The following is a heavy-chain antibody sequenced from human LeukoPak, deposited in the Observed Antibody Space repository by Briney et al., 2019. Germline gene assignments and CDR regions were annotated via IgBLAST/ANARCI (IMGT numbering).Heavy chain of an antibody. CDR1: GFTFSSYG. Sequence: PGGSLRLSCAASGFTFSSYGMHWVRQAPGKGLEWVAVIWCDGSNKYYADSVKGRFTISRDNSKNTLYLQMNSLRAEDTAVYYCARDHGYDSSGYYVSYYFDYWGQGTLVTVSS. CDR3: ARDHGYDSSGYYVSYYFDY. CDR2: IWCDGSNK. J-gene: IGHJ4*02. D-gene: IGHD3-22*01. V-gene: IGHV3-33*01.